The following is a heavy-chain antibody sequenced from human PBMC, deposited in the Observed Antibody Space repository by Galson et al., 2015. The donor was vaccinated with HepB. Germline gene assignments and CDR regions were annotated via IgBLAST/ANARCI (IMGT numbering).Heavy chain of an antibody. CDR3: ARVVGAQYWYFDL. V-gene: IGHV1-69*02. Sequence: SVKVSCKASGGTFSSYTISWVRQAPGQGLEWMGRIIPILGIANYAQKFQGRVTITADKSTSTAYMELSSLRSEDTAVYYCARVVGAQYWYFDLWGRGTLVTVSS. CDR1: GGTFSSYT. D-gene: IGHD1-26*01. J-gene: IGHJ2*01. CDR2: IIPILGIA.